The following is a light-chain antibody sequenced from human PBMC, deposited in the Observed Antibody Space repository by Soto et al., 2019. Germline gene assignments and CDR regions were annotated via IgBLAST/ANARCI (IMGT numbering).Light chain of an antibody. V-gene: IGKV3-15*01. J-gene: IGKJ2*01. CDR2: GAS. Sequence: EIVMTQSPATLSVSPGERATLSCRASQSVSSNLAWYQQKPGQAPRLLIYGASTRATGIPARFSGSGSGTXXXXTXSSXQSEXFAVYYCQQYNNWPPGTFGQGTKLEIK. CDR3: QQYNNWPPGT. CDR1: QSVSSN.